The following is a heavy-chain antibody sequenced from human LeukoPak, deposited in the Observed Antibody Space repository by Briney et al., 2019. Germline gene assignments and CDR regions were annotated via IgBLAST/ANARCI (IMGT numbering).Heavy chain of an antibody. CDR2: INQDGSEK. D-gene: IGHD3-16*02. V-gene: IGHV3-7*01. J-gene: IGHJ4*02. Sequence: PGGSLRLSCAASGFTLSSYWMNWVRQAPGKGLEWVANINQDGSEKYYVDSVKGRFTISGDNAKNSLYLQMNSLRVDDTAVYYCARVRTGSYRVDYWGQGTLLTVSS. CDR1: GFTLSSYW. CDR3: ARVRTGSYRVDY.